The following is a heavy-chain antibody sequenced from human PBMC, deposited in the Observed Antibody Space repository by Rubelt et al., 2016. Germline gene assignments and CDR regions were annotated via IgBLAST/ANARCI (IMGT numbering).Heavy chain of an antibody. J-gene: IGHJ4*02. CDR2: IDPADSYT. D-gene: IGHD4-17*01. Sequence: EVQLVQSGPEVKKPGESLKISCKGSGNSFTSYWISWVSQMPGKGLEWMGRIDPADSYTYYSRCVKWVVTIACDKSISTDCLQWSSLKSSGTAMSYCARSSGTTVTSVDYWGQGTLVTVSS. V-gene: IGHV5-10-1*01. CDR3: ARSSGTTVTSVDY. CDR1: GNSFTSYW.